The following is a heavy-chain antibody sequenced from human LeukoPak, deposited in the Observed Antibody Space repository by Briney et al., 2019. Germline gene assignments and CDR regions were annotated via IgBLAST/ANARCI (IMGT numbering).Heavy chain of an antibody. Sequence: SETLSLTCTVSGGSISSSDYYWGWIRQPPGKRLEWTGGIYYTGSAYYNPSLKSRVTISLDTSKNLFSLKLSSVTAADTAVYYCARNNYYDRTLFDYWGQGTLVTVSS. J-gene: IGHJ4*02. CDR1: GGSISSSDYY. D-gene: IGHD3-22*01. CDR3: ARNNYYDRTLFDY. CDR2: IYYTGSA. V-gene: IGHV4-39*01.